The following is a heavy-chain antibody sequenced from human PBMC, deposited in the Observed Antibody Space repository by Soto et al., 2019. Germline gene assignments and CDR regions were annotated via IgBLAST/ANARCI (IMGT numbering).Heavy chain of an antibody. CDR1: GFTLSSYC. CDR2: ISYDGSNK. V-gene: IGHV3-30*03. Sequence: GGSLRPSCAASGFTLSSYCMHWVRQAPGKGLEWVAVISYDGSNKYYADSVKGRFTISRDNSKNTLYLQMNSLRAEDTAVYYCAIGLYCSGRSCYDYWGHGTMVTVSS. J-gene: IGHJ4*01. CDR3: AIGLYCSGRSCYDY. D-gene: IGHD2-15*01.